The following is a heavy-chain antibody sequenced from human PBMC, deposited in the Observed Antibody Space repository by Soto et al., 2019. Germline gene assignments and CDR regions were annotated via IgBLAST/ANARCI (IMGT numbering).Heavy chain of an antibody. D-gene: IGHD6-6*01. J-gene: IGHJ5*02. V-gene: IGHV5-10-1*01. CDR3: ARGPSIAGPQENWFDP. CDR1: GYXFTSYL. CDR2: IGPSDSYT. Sequence: EXLKISCKCSGYXFTSYLVIWVRHMPGKGLEWMGMIGPSDSYTNYSPSFQGDVTISAEKSISTAYLQWSSLKASYTAMYYFARGPSIAGPQENWFDPWGQGTLGTVS.